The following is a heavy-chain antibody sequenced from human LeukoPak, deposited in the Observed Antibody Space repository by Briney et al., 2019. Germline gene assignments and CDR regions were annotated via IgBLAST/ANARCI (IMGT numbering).Heavy chain of an antibody. J-gene: IGHJ4*02. CDR2: INHSGST. V-gene: IGHV4-34*01. D-gene: IGHD3-22*01. CDR1: GGSFRDYY. Sequence: SSETLSLTCAVYGGSFRDYYWSWIRQPPGTGLEWVGEINHSGSTNYNPSLKSRVTIPVDTSNNQFSLKLNSEPAADTALYHCARGVDYYDSSGYQYWGKGTLVIVCS. CDR3: ARGVDYYDSSGYQY.